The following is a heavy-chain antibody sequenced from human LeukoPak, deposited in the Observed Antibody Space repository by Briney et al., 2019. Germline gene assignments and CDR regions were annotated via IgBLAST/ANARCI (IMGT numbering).Heavy chain of an antibody. CDR1: GFTFSSYA. D-gene: IGHD3-22*01. J-gene: IGHJ4*02. V-gene: IGHV3-23*01. Sequence: GGSLRLSCGASGFTFSSYAMSWVRQAPGKGLEWVSAISGSGGSTYYADSVRGRFTISRDNSKNTLYLQMNSLRAEDTAVYYCAKENGYYYDSSVLLGYWGQGTLVTVSS. CDR2: ISGSGGST. CDR3: AKENGYYYDSSVLLGY.